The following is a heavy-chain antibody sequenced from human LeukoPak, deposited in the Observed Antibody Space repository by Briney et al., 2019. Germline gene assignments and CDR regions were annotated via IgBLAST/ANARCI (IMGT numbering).Heavy chain of an antibody. CDR2: ISYDGSNK. J-gene: IGHJ4*02. D-gene: IGHD3-3*01. CDR3: AKATRSLGVFFDY. V-gene: IGHV3-30*18. Sequence: GGSLRLSCAASGFTFSSYGMHRVRQAPGKGLEWVAVISYDGSNKYYADSVKGRFTISRDNSKNTLYLQMNSLRAEDTAVYSSAKATRSLGVFFDYWGQGTLVTVSS. CDR1: GFTFSSYG.